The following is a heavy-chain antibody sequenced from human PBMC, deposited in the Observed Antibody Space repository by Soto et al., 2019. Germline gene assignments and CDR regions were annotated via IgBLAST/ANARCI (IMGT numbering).Heavy chain of an antibody. J-gene: IGHJ5*02. Sequence: ASVKVSCKASGYTFTSYGISWVRQAPGQGLEWMGWISAYDGNTNYAQKLQGRVTMTTDTSTSTAYMELRSLRSDDTAVYYCARDPSWIQLTNWFDPWGQGTRVTVSS. CDR1: GYTFTSYG. V-gene: IGHV1-18*01. CDR3: ARDPSWIQLTNWFDP. CDR2: ISAYDGNT. D-gene: IGHD5-18*01.